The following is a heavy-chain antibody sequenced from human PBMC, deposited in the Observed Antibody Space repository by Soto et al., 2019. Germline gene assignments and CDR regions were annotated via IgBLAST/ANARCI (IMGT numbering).Heavy chain of an antibody. Sequence: GGSLRLSCAASGFTFSSYAMSWFRQAPGKGLEWVSSISASGGSAYYTDSVKGRFTISRDNSKNTLYLQMNSLRAEDTAVYYCAKKDCTGGSCYRPFDSWGQGTLVTVSS. CDR3: AKKDCTGGSCYRPFDS. CDR1: GFTFSSYA. V-gene: IGHV3-23*01. CDR2: ISASGGSA. J-gene: IGHJ4*02. D-gene: IGHD2-15*01.